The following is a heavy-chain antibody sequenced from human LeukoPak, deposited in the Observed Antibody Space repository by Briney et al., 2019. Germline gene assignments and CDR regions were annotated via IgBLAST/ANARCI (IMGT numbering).Heavy chain of an antibody. D-gene: IGHD3-3*01. V-gene: IGHV1-2*02. CDR1: GYTFTGYY. CDR3: ARGGRVRFLEWLLVG. J-gene: IGHJ4*02. CDR2: INPNSGGT. Sequence: EASVKVSCKASGYTFTGYYIHWVRQAPGKGLEWMGWINPNSGGTNYAQKFRGRVTMTRDTSISTAYMELSRLRSDDTAVYYCARGGRVRFLEWLLVGWGQGTLVTVSS.